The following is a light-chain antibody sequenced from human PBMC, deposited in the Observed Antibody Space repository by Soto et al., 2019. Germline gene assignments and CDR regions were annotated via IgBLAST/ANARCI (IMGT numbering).Light chain of an antibody. J-gene: IGKJ5*01. CDR3: QHRSIWPVS. Sequence: EIVLTQSPATLSLSPGERVTLSCRASQSVNNYLHWYQQRPGQAPRLLIFDASNRATGIPPRFSGSGSATDFTLTISSLEPEDFAVYYCQHRSIWPVSFGQGTRLEIK. CDR2: DAS. V-gene: IGKV3-11*01. CDR1: QSVNNY.